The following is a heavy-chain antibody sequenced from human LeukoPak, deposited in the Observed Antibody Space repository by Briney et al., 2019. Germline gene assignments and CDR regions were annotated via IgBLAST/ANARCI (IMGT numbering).Heavy chain of an antibody. Sequence: KSSETLSLTCAVYGGSFSGYYWSWIRQPPGKGLEWIGEINHSGSTNYNPSLKSRVTISVDTSKNQFSLKLSSVTAADTAVYYCARGLRGSLYYYYHYMDVWGKGTTVTVSS. CDR3: ARGLRGSLYYYYHYMDV. CDR1: GGSFSGYY. D-gene: IGHD3-10*01. J-gene: IGHJ6*03. V-gene: IGHV4-34*01. CDR2: INHSGST.